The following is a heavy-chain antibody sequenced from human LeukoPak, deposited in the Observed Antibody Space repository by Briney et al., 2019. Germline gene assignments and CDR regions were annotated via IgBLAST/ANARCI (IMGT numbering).Heavy chain of an antibody. V-gene: IGHV3-30*18. CDR2: ISYDTSNK. CDR1: GFTFSSYA. Sequence: GRSLRLSCAASGFTFSSYAMHWVRQAPGKGLEWVTIISYDTSNKYYADSVKGRYTISRDNSKNTLYLQLDSLRPEDTAVYYCAKSRLVAVVAAYMDVWGKGTTVTVSS. D-gene: IGHD2-15*01. J-gene: IGHJ6*04. CDR3: AKSRLVAVVAAYMDV.